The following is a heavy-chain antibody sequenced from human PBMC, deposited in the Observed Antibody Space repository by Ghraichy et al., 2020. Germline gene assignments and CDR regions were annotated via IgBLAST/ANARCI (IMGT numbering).Heavy chain of an antibody. V-gene: IGHV1-69*04. Sequence: SVKVSCKASGGTFSSYAISWVRQAPGQGLEWMGRIIPILGIANYAQKFQGRVTITADKSTSTAYMELSSLRSEDTAVYYCARSPPRGAIGMDVWGQGTTVTVSS. J-gene: IGHJ6*02. CDR3: ARSPPRGAIGMDV. D-gene: IGHD3-10*01. CDR1: GGTFSSYA. CDR2: IIPILGIA.